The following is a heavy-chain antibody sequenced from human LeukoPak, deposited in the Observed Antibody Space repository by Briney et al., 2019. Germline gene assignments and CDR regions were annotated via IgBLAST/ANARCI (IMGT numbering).Heavy chain of an antibody. CDR3: ASMFNWNYGKDY. CDR2: IKQDGSEK. V-gene: IGHV3-7*01. CDR1: GFTFSTYW. D-gene: IGHD1-7*01. Sequence: PGGSLTLSCAASGFTFSTYWMIWVRQAPGKGLEWVANIKQDGSEKDYADSVKGRFTISRDNAKNSLYLQMNSLRAEDTAVYYCASMFNWNYGKDYWGQGTLVTVSS. J-gene: IGHJ4*02.